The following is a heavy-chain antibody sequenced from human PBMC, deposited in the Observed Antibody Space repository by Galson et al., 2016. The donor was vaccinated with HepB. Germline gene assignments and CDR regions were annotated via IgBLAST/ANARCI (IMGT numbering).Heavy chain of an antibody. D-gene: IGHD2-21*02. V-gene: IGHV4-39*01. J-gene: IGHJ2*01. CDR3: ARQEAVTATRYFDL. CDR1: GGSISSRSYY. Sequence: SETLSLTCTFSGGSISSRSYYWGWIRQPPGKGLEWIGSIYYSGNTYYNPSLKSRVTLSVDTSKNQFSLKLSSVTAADTAVYYCARQEAVTATRYFDLWGRGTLVTVSS. CDR2: IYYSGNT.